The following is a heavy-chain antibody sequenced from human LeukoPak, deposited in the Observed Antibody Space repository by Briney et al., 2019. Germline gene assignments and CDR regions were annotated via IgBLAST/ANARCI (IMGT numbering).Heavy chain of an antibody. Sequence: KPSETLPLTCAVYGGSFSGYYWSWIRQPPGKGLEWIGEINHSGSTNYNPSLKSRVTISVDTSKNQFSLKLSSVTAADTAVYYCARAVVVVPAAIGGWFDPWGQGTLVTVSS. CDR2: INHSGST. D-gene: IGHD2-2*02. J-gene: IGHJ5*02. CDR3: ARAVVVVPAAIGGWFDP. V-gene: IGHV4-34*01. CDR1: GGSFSGYY.